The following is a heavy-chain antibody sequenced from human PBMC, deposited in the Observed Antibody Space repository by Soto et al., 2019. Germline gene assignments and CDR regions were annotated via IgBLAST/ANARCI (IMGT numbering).Heavy chain of an antibody. CDR3: AIERIEYSSSSVAFDI. D-gene: IGHD6-6*01. V-gene: IGHV4-39*01. CDR2: IYYSGST. Sequence: SETLSLTCTVSGGSISSSSYYWGWIRQPPGKGLEWIGSIYYSGSTYYNPSLKSRVTISVDTSKNQFSLKLSSVTAADTAVYYCAIERIEYSSSSVAFDIWGQGTMVTVSS. CDR1: GGSISSSSYY. J-gene: IGHJ3*02.